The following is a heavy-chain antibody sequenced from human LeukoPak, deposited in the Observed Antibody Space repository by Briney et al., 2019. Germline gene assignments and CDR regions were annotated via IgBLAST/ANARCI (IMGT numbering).Heavy chain of an antibody. CDR3: ARVRGSYFFGANWFDP. J-gene: IGHJ5*02. V-gene: IGHV1-2*02. Sequence: GASVKVSCKASGYTFTVYYMHWVRQAPGQGLEWMGWINPNSGGTNYAQKFQGRVTMTRDTSISTAYMELSRLRSDDTAVYYCARVRGSYFFGANWFDPWGQGTLVTVSS. D-gene: IGHD1-26*01. CDR1: GYTFTVYY. CDR2: INPNSGGT.